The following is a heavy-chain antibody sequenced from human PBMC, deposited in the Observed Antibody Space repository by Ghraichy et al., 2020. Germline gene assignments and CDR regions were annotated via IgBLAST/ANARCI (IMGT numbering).Heavy chain of an antibody. CDR1: GFTFSPYW. Sequence: GGSLRLSCAASGFTFSPYWMSWVRQAPGKGLEWVANIKQDGSDQHYVASVKGRFTISRDIAKNSLYLQMNSLRAEDTAVYYCAATGDTGWSPWVNWGLGTLVTVSS. V-gene: IGHV3-7*03. D-gene: IGHD6-19*01. CDR3: AATGDTGWSPWVN. CDR2: IKQDGSDQ. J-gene: IGHJ4*02.